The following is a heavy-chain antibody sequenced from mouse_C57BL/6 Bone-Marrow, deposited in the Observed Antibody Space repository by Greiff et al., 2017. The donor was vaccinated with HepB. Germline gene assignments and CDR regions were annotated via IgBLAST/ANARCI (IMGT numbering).Heavy chain of an antibody. Sequence: EVKLMESGGGLVQPGESLKLSCESNEYEFPSHDMSWVRKTPEKRLELVAAINSDGGSTYYPDTMERRFIISRDNTKKTLYLQMSSLRSEDTALYYCARHDYYGSSSHWYFDVWGTGTTVTVSS. V-gene: IGHV5-2*01. D-gene: IGHD1-1*01. CDR2: INSDGGST. CDR3: ARHDYYGSSSHWYFDV. J-gene: IGHJ1*03. CDR1: EYEFPSHD.